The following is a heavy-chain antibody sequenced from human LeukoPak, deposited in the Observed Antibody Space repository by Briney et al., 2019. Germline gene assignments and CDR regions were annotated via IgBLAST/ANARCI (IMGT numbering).Heavy chain of an antibody. CDR1: GFTLSDYW. J-gene: IGHJ4*02. CDR2: ISPDGRNI. V-gene: IGHV3-74*01. CDR3: VRDGGGTTPYDS. D-gene: IGHD1-7*01. Sequence: GGSLRLSCAASGFTLSDYWMNWVRQTPGKGPVWVSHISPDGRNIAYADSVKGRFTISRDSAKNTLYLQMYSLRVGDTAVYYCVRDGGGTTPYDSWGQGTLVTVSS.